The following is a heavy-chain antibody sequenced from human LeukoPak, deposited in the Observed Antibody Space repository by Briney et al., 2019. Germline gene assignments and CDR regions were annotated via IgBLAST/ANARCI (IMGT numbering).Heavy chain of an antibody. CDR2: ISWNSGGI. CDR3: AKGDTYGLYYYYMDV. Sequence: PGRSLRLSCAASGFTFDDYAMHWVRQAPGKGLEWVSGISWNSGGIGYADSVKGRFTISRDNAKNSLYLQMNSLRAEDTALYYCAKGDTYGLYYYYMDVRGKGTTVTVSS. J-gene: IGHJ6*03. D-gene: IGHD5-18*01. CDR1: GFTFDDYA. V-gene: IGHV3-9*01.